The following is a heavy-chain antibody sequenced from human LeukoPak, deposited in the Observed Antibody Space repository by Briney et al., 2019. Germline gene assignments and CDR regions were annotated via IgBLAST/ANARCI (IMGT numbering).Heavy chain of an antibody. CDR2: ISAYNGNT. V-gene: IGHV1-18*01. CDR1: GYTFTSYG. Sequence: ASVKVSCKASGYTFTSYGTSWVRQAPGQGLEWMGWISAYNGNTNYAQKLQGRVTMTTDTSTSTAYMELRSLRSDDTAVYYCARSYYYGSGQGGFDPWGQGTLVTVSS. CDR3: ARSYYYGSGQGGFDP. J-gene: IGHJ5*02. D-gene: IGHD3-10*01.